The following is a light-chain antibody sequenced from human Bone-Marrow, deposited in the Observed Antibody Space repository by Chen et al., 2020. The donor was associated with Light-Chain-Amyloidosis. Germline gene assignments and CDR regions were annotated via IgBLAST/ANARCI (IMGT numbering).Light chain of an antibody. CDR1: TSNIGTYT. J-gene: IGLJ2*01. Sequence: QSVLTHPPSTSGTPGQRVTLSCSGSTSNIGTYTVNWYLQVPRTAPRLLIQCGNRRPSGVPDRFSGSKSGTSTSLAISGLQYEDEADYFCAAWDDSLNGVVFGGGTKLTVL. CDR2: CGN. CDR3: AAWDDSLNGVV. V-gene: IGLV1-44*01.